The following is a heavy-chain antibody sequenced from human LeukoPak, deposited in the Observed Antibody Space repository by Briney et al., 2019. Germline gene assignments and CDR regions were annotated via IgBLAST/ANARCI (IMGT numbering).Heavy chain of an antibody. D-gene: IGHD5-24*01. Sequence: GGSLRLSCAASGFPFSSYWMSWVRQAPGKGLEWVANIKPDGSEKSYVDSVKGRFTISRDNAKNSLYLQMNSLRAEDTAVYYCARGQMAGYWGQGTLATVSS. CDR1: GFPFSSYW. V-gene: IGHV3-7*05. J-gene: IGHJ4*02. CDR3: ARGQMAGY. CDR2: IKPDGSEK.